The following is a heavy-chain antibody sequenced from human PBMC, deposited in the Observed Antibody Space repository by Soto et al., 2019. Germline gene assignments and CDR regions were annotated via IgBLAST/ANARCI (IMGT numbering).Heavy chain of an antibody. CDR2: INHSGSP. V-gene: IGHV4-34*01. D-gene: IGHD5-12*01. Sequence: SETLSLTYAVYGRSFSAYYSSWIRQPPGKGLEWIGEINHSGSPHYPPSLESRVTISLDTSRNQFSLKLTSLTAADTAIYYFVRHTNGYNPFDHWGQGTLVT. CDR3: VRHTNGYNPFDH. J-gene: IGHJ4*02. CDR1: GRSFSAYY.